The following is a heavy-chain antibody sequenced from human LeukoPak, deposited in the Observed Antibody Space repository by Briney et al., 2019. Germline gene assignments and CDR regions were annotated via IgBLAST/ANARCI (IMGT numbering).Heavy chain of an antibody. CDR1: GYTFTSYG. CDR3: AKDQFIANNWFDP. Sequence: ASVKVSCKASGYTFTSYGISWVRQAPGQGLVWMGWISAYNGNTNYAQKLQGRVTMTTDTSTSTAYMELRSLRSDDTAMYYCAKDQFIANNWFDPWGQGTLVTVSS. CDR2: ISAYNGNT. V-gene: IGHV1-18*01. D-gene: IGHD5-24*01. J-gene: IGHJ5*02.